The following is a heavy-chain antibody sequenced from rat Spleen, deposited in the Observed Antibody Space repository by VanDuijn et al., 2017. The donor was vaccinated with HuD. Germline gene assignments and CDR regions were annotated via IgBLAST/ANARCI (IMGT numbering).Heavy chain of an antibody. D-gene: IGHD1-11*01. CDR1: GFTFNNYG. Sequence: EVQLVESGGGLVQPGRSLKLSCAASGFTFNNYGMAWVRQAPTKGLEWVATITFDGTSTYYRDSVKGRFTISRDNAKNTLYLQMDSLRSEDTATYYCARRYDFDYWGQGVMVTVSS. CDR2: ITFDGTST. V-gene: IGHV5-29*01. CDR3: ARRYDFDY. J-gene: IGHJ2*01.